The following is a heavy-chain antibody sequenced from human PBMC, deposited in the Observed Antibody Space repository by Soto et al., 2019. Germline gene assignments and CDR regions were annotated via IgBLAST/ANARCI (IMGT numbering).Heavy chain of an antibody. V-gene: IGHV4-34*01. CDR3: ARGRPYPENAFDS. J-gene: IGHJ3*02. D-gene: IGHD2-2*01. CDR2: INHSGST. CDR1: GGSFSCYY. Sequence: KTSETLSLTCAVYGGSFSCYYWSWIRQPPGKGLEWIGEINHSGSTNYNPSLKSRVTISVDTSKNQFSLKLSSVTAADTAVYYCARGRPYPENAFDSWGQGTMVTVSS.